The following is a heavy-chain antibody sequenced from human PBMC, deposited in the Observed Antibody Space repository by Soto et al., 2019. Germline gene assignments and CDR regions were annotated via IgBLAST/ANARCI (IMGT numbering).Heavy chain of an antibody. CDR3: AHSGISNWYRYNWFDP. V-gene: IGHV2-5*02. CDR1: GFSLSTSGVG. Sequence: QITLKESGPPLVKPTQTLTLTCTFYGFSLSTSGVGVGWIRQPPGKALEWLALIYWDDDKRYSPSLKSRLTNSKDTPKIQMVLTMTNMDPVDTATYYCAHSGISNWYRYNWFDPSFQETLVTVST. CDR2: IYWDDDK. J-gene: IGHJ5*02. D-gene: IGHD6-13*01.